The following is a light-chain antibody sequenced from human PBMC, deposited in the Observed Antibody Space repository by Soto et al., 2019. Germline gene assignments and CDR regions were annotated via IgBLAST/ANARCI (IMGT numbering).Light chain of an antibody. CDR3: QQLNSYPIT. V-gene: IGKV1-9*01. CDR1: QGISSY. Sequence: DLKTTQSPSALSASVGDRVTMTCRASQGISSYLAWYQQKPGKAPKLLIYAASTLQSGVPSRFSGSGSGTDFTLTISSLQPEDFATYYCQQLNSYPITFGQGTRLDIK. CDR2: AAS. J-gene: IGKJ5*01.